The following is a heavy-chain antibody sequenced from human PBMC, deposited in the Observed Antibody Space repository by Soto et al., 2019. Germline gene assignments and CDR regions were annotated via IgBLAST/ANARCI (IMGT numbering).Heavy chain of an antibody. V-gene: IGHV3-33*03. J-gene: IGHJ4*02. CDR1: GFTFSSFG. D-gene: IGHD1-1*01. CDR3: AKDRGTRALPGIPRGGHYDS. CDR2: IWYDGSNQ. Sequence: QVPLVESGGGVVQPGGSLRLSCAASGFTFSSFGMFWVRQTPAKGLEWLALIWYDGSNQYYADSVKGRFTISRDNSRNTLYLQMNSLTVEDTAIYYCAKDRGTRALPGIPRGGHYDSWGQGTLVTVSS.